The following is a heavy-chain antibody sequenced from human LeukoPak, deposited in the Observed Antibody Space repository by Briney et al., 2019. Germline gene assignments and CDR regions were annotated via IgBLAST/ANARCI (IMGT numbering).Heavy chain of an antibody. V-gene: IGHV3-15*01. J-gene: IGHJ4*02. Sequence: GGSLRLSCAASGLTFSNAWMSWVRQAPGKGLELVGRIKNKIDGGTTDYAAAVKRRFTISRDDSKNTLYLQMNSLKTEDTAVYYCTRYRTGNLDYWGQGTLVTVYS. CDR1: GLTFSNAW. D-gene: IGHD1-1*01. CDR3: TRYRTGNLDY. CDR2: IKNKIDGGTT.